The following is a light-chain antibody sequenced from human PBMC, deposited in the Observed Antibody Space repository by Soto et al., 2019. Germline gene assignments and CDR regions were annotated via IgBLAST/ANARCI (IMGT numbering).Light chain of an antibody. J-gene: IGKJ3*01. CDR3: QKDSRVPV. CDR2: AAS. V-gene: IGKV1-27*01. CDR1: QDIRNF. Sequence: DIQMTQSPTSLSASVGDRVTITCRASQDIRNFVAWYQQKPGKAPKLLIYAASTLQSGVPSRFSGSGSGTVFTLPINTLHPEAVATYALQKDSRVPVFGPGTKVDIK.